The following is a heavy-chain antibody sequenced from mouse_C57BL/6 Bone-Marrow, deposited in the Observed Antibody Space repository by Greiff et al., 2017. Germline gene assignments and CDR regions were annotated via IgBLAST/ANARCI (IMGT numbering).Heavy chain of an antibody. Sequence: QVQLQQSGAELVRPGASVTLSCKASGYTFTDYEMHWVKQTPVHGLEWIGAIDPETGGTAYNQKFKGKAILTADKSSSTAYMELRSRTSEDSAVYYCTREGITTSLDYWGQGTTLTVSS. CDR2: IDPETGGT. J-gene: IGHJ2*01. V-gene: IGHV1-15*01. D-gene: IGHD1-1*01. CDR3: TREGITTSLDY. CDR1: GYTFTDYE.